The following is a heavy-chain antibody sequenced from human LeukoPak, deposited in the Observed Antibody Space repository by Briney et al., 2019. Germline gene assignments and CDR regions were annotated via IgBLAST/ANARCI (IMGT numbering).Heavy chain of an antibody. CDR3: ARGGGYSFDSNWFDP. CDR2: IYYSGST. CDR1: GGSISSYF. D-gene: IGHD5-18*01. Sequence: SETLSLTCTVSGGSISSYFWNWIRPPPAKGLEWIGFIYYSGSTHYNPSLKSRATISVDTSKNQFSLKLSSVTAADTAVYYCARGGGYSFDSNWFDPWGQGTLVTVSS. J-gene: IGHJ5*02. V-gene: IGHV4-59*01.